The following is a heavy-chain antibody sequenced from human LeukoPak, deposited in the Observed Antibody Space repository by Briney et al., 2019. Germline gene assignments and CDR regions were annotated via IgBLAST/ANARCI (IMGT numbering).Heavy chain of an antibody. CDR1: GFTVSTNY. D-gene: IGHD2-15*01. Sequence: GGSLRLSRAASGFTVSTNYMSWVRQAPGKGLEWVSVIYSGGSTYYTDSVKGRFTISRDNSKNTVYLQMNSLRAEDTAVYYCARATVVAAPPLFDSWGQGTRVTVSS. J-gene: IGHJ4*02. CDR2: IYSGGST. V-gene: IGHV3-53*01. CDR3: ARATVVAAPPLFDS.